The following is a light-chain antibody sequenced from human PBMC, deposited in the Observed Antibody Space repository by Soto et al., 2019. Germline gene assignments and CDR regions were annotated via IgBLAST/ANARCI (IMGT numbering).Light chain of an antibody. J-gene: IGKJ2*01. CDR1: QSVNIGY. V-gene: IGKV3-20*01. CDR2: GAS. CDR3: QQLGSAPYP. Sequence: EIVLTQSPGTLSLSPGVRATLSCRASQSVNIGYLAWYQQKPGQAPRLLLSGASSRATGIPDRFSGSGSGIDYTLTISRLEHEDFSVYYCQQLGSAPYPFVQGTHLQI.